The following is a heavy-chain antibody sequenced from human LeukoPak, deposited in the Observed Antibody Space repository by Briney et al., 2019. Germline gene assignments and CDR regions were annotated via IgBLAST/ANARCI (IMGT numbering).Heavy chain of an antibody. Sequence: GASVKVSCKASGYTFISYAVSWVRQAPGQGLEWMGWISAYTGNTNSAQKFQGRVAMTTDTSTSTAYMELRSLRSDDTAVYYCARGRFGDFVYFDYWGQGTLVTVSS. CDR1: GYTFISYA. J-gene: IGHJ4*02. CDR3: ARGRFGDFVYFDY. V-gene: IGHV1-18*01. D-gene: IGHD4-17*01. CDR2: ISAYTGNT.